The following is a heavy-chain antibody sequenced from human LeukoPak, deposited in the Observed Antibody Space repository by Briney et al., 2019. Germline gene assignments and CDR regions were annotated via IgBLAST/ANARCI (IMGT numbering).Heavy chain of an antibody. CDR2: ISSSSSYI. J-gene: IGHJ4*02. CDR1: GFTFSSYS. V-gene: IGHV3-21*01. Sequence: GGSLRLSCAASGFTFSSYSKNWVRQAPGKGLEWVSSISSSSSYIYYADSVKGRFTISRDNAKNSLYLQMNSLRAEDTAVYYCARDHCSSTSCYPYYFDYWGQGTLVTVSS. D-gene: IGHD2-2*01. CDR3: ARDHCSSTSCYPYYFDY.